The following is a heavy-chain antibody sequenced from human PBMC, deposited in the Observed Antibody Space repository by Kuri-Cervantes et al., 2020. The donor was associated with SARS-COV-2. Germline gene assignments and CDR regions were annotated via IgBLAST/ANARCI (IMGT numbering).Heavy chain of an antibody. V-gene: IGHV3-21*01. Sequence: GESLMISCAASEFTFHKYTMNWVRQAPGGGLEWVSSISSFSTHIFYGDSVWGRLTASRDNAKDSIYLHMHNLRAEDTAVYYCVRDDSGALDLWGHGTLVTVSS. D-gene: IGHD2-15*01. CDR1: EFTFHKYT. CDR3: VRDDSGALDL. CDR2: ISSFSTHI. J-gene: IGHJ5*02.